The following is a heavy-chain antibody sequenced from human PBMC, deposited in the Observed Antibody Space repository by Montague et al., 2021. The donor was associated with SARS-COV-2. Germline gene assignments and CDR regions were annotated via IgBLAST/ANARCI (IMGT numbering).Heavy chain of an antibody. J-gene: IGHJ6*02. Sequence: SLRLSCAASGFTFSDYYMSWIRQAPGKGLEWVSYISSSSSYTNYADSVKGRFTISRDNAKNSLYLQMNSLRAEDTAVYYCARGLMVYNGMDVWGQGTTVTDSS. CDR2: ISSSSSYT. CDR1: GFTFSDYY. CDR3: ARGLMVYNGMDV. D-gene: IGHD2-8*01. V-gene: IGHV3-11*05.